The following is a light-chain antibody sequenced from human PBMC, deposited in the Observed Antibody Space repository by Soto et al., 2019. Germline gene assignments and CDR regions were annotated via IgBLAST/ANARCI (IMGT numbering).Light chain of an antibody. CDR3: QSYGSSLSGVV. CDR2: GNT. CDR1: SSNIGAGYA. V-gene: IGLV1-40*01. Sequence: QSVLTQPPSVSGAPGQRVTISCTGSSSNIGAGYAVYWYQQLPGTAPKLLIYGNTNQPSGVPDRFSASKSGTSASLAITGLQTEDEADYYCQSYGSSLSGVVFGGGTQLTVL. J-gene: IGLJ3*02.